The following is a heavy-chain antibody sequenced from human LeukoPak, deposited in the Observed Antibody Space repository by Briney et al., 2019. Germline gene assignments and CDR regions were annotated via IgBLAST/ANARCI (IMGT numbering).Heavy chain of an antibody. D-gene: IGHD2-8*01. CDR2: ISSSSSTI. V-gene: IGHV3-48*01. CDR1: GFTFSSYS. J-gene: IGHJ5*02. CDR3: ARDWGRLYGSFDP. Sequence: PGGSLRLSCAASGFTFSSYSMNWVRQAPGKGLEWVSYISSSSSTIYYADSVKGRFTISRDNAKNSLYLQMNSLRAEDTAVYYCARDWGRLYGSFDPLGQGTLVTVSS.